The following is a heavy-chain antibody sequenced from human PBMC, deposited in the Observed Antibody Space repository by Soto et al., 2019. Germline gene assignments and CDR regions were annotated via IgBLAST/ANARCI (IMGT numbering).Heavy chain of an antibody. CDR2: ISANGGSI. V-gene: IGHV3-9*01. J-gene: IGHJ5*01. CDR3: AKSAEPGVVAPTSIDS. Sequence: EVQLVESGGRLLQPGKSLRLSWAASGFTFDDYAIHWVRQVPGKGLEWVSGISANGGSIRYGESVKGRFPISRDTAKNSLCLQLNSLSAEDTALYYFAKSAEPGVVAPTSIDSWGEGTLVTFSS. D-gene: IGHD2-15*01. CDR1: GFTFDDYA.